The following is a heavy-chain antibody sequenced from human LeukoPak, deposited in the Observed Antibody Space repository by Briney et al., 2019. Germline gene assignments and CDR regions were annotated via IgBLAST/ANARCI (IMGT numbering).Heavy chain of an antibody. CDR2: INPNSGGT. CDR3: AREKSWGYYYYYMDV. Sequence: ASVKVSCKASGYTFTGYYMHWVRQAPGQGLEWMGRINPNSGGTNYAQKFQGRVTMTRDTSISTAYMELSRLRSDDTAVYYCAREKSWGYYYYYMDVWGKGTTVTVSS. CDR1: GYTFTGYY. V-gene: IGHV1-2*06. J-gene: IGHJ6*03. D-gene: IGHD3-16*01.